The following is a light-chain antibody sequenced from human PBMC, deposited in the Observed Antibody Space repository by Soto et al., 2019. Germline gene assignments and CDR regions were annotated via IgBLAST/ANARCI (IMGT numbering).Light chain of an antibody. Sequence: EIVLTQSPGTLSLSPGERATLSFRASQSVSSSYLAWYQQKPGQAPRLLIYGASSRATGIPDRFSGSGSGTDFTLTLSRLEPEDFAVYYCQQYGSSLPWTFGQGTKVDIK. J-gene: IGKJ1*01. CDR3: QQYGSSLPWT. V-gene: IGKV3-20*01. CDR2: GAS. CDR1: QSVSSSY.